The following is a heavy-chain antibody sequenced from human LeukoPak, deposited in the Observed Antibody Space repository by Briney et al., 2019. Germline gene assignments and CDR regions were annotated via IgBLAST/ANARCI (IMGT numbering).Heavy chain of an antibody. CDR2: IYYSGST. D-gene: IGHD3-9*01. Sequence: SGTLSLTCTVSGGSVSSGSYYWSWIRQPPGKGLEWIGYIYYSGSTNYNPSLKSRVTISVDTSKNQFSLKLSSVTAADTAVYYCASRYFDWLSGDAEYFQHWGQGTLVTVSS. V-gene: IGHV4-61*01. CDR3: ASRYFDWLSGDAEYFQH. J-gene: IGHJ1*01. CDR1: GGSVSSGSYY.